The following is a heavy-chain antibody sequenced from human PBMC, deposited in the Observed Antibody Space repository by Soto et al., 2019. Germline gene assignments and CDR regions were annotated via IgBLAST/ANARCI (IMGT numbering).Heavy chain of an antibody. D-gene: IGHD4-4*01. CDR1: GYSFTSYW. V-gene: IGHV5-10-1*01. CDR2: IDPSDSYT. J-gene: IGHJ4*02. CDR3: ARGSNHFDY. Sequence: GESLKISCKGSGYSFTSYWISWVRQMPGKGLEWMGRIDPSDSYTNYSPSFQGHVTISADKSISTAYLQMNSLRAEDTAVYYCARGSNHFDYWGQGTLVTVSS.